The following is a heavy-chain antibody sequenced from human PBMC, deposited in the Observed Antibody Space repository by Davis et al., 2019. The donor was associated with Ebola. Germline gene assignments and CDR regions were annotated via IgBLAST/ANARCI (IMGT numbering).Heavy chain of an antibody. J-gene: IGHJ6*04. CDR1: GFSFADYA. V-gene: IGHV3-9*01. Sequence: GGSLRLSCAVSGFSFADYAMHWVRQAPGKGLEWVSGIIWSSGNIGYADSVKDRFTISGDNAKNSLYLQMNSLRVEDTALYYCVRDMKRGGRLNYFYGMDVWGKGTTVTVSS. CDR3: VRDMKRGGRLNYFYGMDV. CDR2: IIWSSGNI. D-gene: IGHD3-16*01.